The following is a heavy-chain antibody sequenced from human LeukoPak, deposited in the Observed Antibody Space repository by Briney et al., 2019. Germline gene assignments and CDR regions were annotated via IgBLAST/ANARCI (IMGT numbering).Heavy chain of an antibody. CDR3: ARISEAIFGVGYYYYYMDV. J-gene: IGHJ6*03. CDR2: IYTSGST. Sequence: TLSLTCTVSGGSIRSGSYYWSWIRQPAGKGLEWIGRIYTSGSTNYNPSLKSRVTISVDTSKNQFSLKLSSVTAADTAVYYCARISEAIFGVGYYYYYMDVWGKGTTVTVSS. V-gene: IGHV4-61*02. D-gene: IGHD3-3*01. CDR1: GGSIRSGSYY.